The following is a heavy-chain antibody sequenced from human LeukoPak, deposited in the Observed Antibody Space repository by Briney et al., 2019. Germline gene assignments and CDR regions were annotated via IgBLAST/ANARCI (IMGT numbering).Heavy chain of an antibody. CDR2: ISGSGGST. D-gene: IGHD4-17*01. Sequence: PGGSLRLSCAASGFTFSSYAMSWVRQAPGKGLEWVSAISGSGGSTYYADSVKGRFTISRDNSKNTLYLQMNSLRAEDTAVYYCAKGSKDGRVSRDYGSLGAFDIWGQGTMVTVSS. CDR1: GFTFSSYA. CDR3: AKGSKDGRVSRDYGSLGAFDI. V-gene: IGHV3-23*01. J-gene: IGHJ3*02.